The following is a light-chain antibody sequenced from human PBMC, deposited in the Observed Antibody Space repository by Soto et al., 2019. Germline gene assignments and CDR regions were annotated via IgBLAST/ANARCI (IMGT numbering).Light chain of an antibody. CDR2: WAS. CDR3: QQYFTSPFT. CDR1: QSVLNTSKNQSS. V-gene: IGKV4-1*01. Sequence: DVVMTQSPDSLAVSLGERATINCKSSQSVLNTSKNQSSLAWYQHKPGQPPKLLIYWASTRKSGVPDRFSGSGSGIDFTLTISSLQAEDVAVYYCQQYFTSPFTFGPGTKVDIK. J-gene: IGKJ3*01.